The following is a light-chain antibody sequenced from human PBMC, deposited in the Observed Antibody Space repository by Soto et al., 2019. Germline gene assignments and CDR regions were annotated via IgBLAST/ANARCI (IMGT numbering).Light chain of an antibody. CDR2: GAS. CDR1: QTVSSNF. CDR3: QQHGSSPIT. V-gene: IGKV3-20*01. Sequence: EIVLTQSPGTLSLSPGDRATLSCSASQTVSSNFLAWYQQRPAQAPRLLIHGASTRATGITDRFSGSGSGTDFTLTISRLEPEDFAVYYCQQHGSSPITFGQGTRLEIK. J-gene: IGKJ5*01.